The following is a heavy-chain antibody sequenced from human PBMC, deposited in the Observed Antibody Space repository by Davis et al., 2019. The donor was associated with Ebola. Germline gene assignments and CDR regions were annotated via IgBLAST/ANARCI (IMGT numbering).Heavy chain of an antibody. CDR1: GFTFSNYA. CDR3: AKDWEGTWELGL. Sequence: PGGSLRLSCAASGFTFSNYAMSWVRQAPGEGLEWVSGISASGADIKYADSVRGRFSISRDDSKNTLYLQMDSLRAEDTAVYYCAKDWEGTWELGLWGQGTLVTVSS. D-gene: IGHD1-26*01. V-gene: IGHV3-23*01. CDR2: ISASGADI. J-gene: IGHJ4*02.